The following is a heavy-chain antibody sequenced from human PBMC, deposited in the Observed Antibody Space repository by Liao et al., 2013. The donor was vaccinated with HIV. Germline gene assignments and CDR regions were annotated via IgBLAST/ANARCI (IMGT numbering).Heavy chain of an antibody. V-gene: IGHV4-61*02. Sequence: QVQLQQWGAGLLKPSETLSLICAVYGGSISSGSYYWSWIRQPAGKGLEWIGRVFASGSTNYNPSLKSRVSISVDTSKNQFSLRLTSVTAADTAVYFCAREEWELPDYSYYMDVWGKGITVTVSS. CDR3: AREEWELPDYSYYMDV. CDR2: VFASGST. CDR1: GGSISSGSYY. D-gene: IGHD1-26*01. J-gene: IGHJ6*03.